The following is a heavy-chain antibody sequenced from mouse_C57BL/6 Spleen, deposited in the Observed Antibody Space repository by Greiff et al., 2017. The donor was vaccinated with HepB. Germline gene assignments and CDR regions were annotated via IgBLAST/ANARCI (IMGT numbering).Heavy chain of an antibody. CDR1: GFTFSSYG. CDR3: ARHEKLGRDGAMDY. D-gene: IGHD4-1*01. Sequence: EVKLVESGGDLVKPGGSLKLSCAASGFTFSSYGMSWVRQTPDKRLEWVATISSGGSYTDYPDSVKGRFTISRDNAKNNLYLQMSSLKSGDTAMYYCARHEKLGRDGAMDYWGQGTSVTVSS. V-gene: IGHV5-6*01. J-gene: IGHJ4*01. CDR2: ISSGGSYT.